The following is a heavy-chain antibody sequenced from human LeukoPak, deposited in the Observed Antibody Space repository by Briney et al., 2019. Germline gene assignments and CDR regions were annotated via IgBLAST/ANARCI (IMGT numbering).Heavy chain of an antibody. CDR2: MNPNSGNT. V-gene: IGHV1-8*01. CDR3: ARGVSRQRSTSLYYFDY. J-gene: IGHJ4*02. Sequence: GASVKVSSKASGYTFTSYDINWVRQATGQGLEWMGWMNPNSGNTGYAQKFQGRVTMTRNTSISTAYMELSSLRSEDTAVYYCARGVSRQRSTSLYYFDYWGQGTLVTVSS. D-gene: IGHD2-2*01. CDR1: GYTFTSYD.